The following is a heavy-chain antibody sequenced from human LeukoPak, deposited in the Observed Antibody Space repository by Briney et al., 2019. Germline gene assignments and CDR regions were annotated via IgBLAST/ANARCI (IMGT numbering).Heavy chain of an antibody. D-gene: IGHD6-19*01. J-gene: IGHJ4*02. Sequence: PSETLSLTCTVSGGSISSGSYYWSWIRQPAGKGLEWIGRIYTSGSTNYNPSLKSRVTISVDTSKNQFSLKLSSVTAADTAVYYCARDDTGYSSGWSKDFDYWGQETLVTVSS. CDR1: GGSISSGSYY. CDR2: IYTSGST. CDR3: ARDDTGYSSGWSKDFDY. V-gene: IGHV4-61*02.